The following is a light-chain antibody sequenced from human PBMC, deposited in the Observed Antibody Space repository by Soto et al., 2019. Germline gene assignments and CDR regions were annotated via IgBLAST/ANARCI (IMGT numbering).Light chain of an antibody. V-gene: IGKV1-5*01. CDR1: QSISSW. Sequence: DIQMTQSPSTLSAPVGDRVTITCRASQSISSWLAWYQQKPGKAPKLLIYDASSLESGVPSWFRGSGSGTEFSLTFNSLQPDDFAPYAWQQYNSYSGGTYGRRTEVEIK. J-gene: IGKJ1*01. CDR3: QQYNSYSGGT. CDR2: DAS.